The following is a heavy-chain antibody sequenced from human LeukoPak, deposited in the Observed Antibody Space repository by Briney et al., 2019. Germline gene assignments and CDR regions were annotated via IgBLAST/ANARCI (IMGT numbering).Heavy chain of an antibody. D-gene: IGHD1-26*01. J-gene: IGHJ4*02. CDR2: ISSSSSYI. CDR1: GFTFSSYS. Sequence: PGGSLRLSCAASGFTFSSYSMNWVRQAPGKGLEWVSSISSSSSYIYYADSVKGRFTISRDNAKNSLYLQMNSLRAEDTAVYYCARDKWELPRGFLDYWGQGTLVTVSS. V-gene: IGHV3-21*01. CDR3: ARDKWELPRGFLDY.